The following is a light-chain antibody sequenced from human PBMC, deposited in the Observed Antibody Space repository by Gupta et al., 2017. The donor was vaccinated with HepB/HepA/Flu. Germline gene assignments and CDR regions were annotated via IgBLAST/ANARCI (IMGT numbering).Light chain of an antibody. J-gene: IGLJ2*01. Sequence: QSILPQPPSVSGAAGQSVIISCTGTSSNIGADYSVHWYQKVPGTGPKLLIHHNNLRSSGVPGRFSGSKSGTSASLTITGLQAEDEAEYYCQSYDTGHVLFGGGTKLTGL. CDR1: SSNIGADYS. V-gene: IGLV1-40*01. CDR2: HNN. CDR3: QSYDTGHVL.